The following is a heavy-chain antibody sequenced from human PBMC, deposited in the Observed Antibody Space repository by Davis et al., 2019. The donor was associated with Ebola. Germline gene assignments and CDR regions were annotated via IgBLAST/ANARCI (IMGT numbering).Heavy chain of an antibody. Sequence: GGSLRLSCTASGFIFSSYAMAWVRQAPGKGLEWVSAIRGDGDVTHYGDSVKGRFTVSRDNSKNTLYLQMNSLRVEDTAVYYCAKELFYGSGSEGDWGQGTLVTVSS. CDR2: IRGDGDVT. CDR3: AKELFYGSGSEGD. J-gene: IGHJ4*02. V-gene: IGHV3-23*01. CDR1: GFIFSSYA. D-gene: IGHD3-10*01.